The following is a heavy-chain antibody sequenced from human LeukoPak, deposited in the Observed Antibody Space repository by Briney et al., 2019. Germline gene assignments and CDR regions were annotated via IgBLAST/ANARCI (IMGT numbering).Heavy chain of an antibody. J-gene: IGHJ4*02. D-gene: IGHD2-15*01. CDR2: IYNGGST. V-gene: IGHV4-4*07. Sequence: SETLSLTCTVSGDSISGYYWSWIRQPPGKGPEWIGRIYNGGSTNYNSSLRSRITMSLDTSKNQFSLKLTSVTAADTAVYYCARFGGSGDTRGYFDNWGQGTLVTVSS. CDR1: GDSISGYY. CDR3: ARFGGSGDTRGYFDN.